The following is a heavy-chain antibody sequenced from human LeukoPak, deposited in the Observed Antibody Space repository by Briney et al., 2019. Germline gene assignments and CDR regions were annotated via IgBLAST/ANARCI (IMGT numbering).Heavy chain of an antibody. Sequence: PSETLSLTCTVSGGSISSYYWSWIRQPPGKGLEWIGYIYYSGSTNYNPSLKSRVTISVDTSKNQFSLKLSSVTAADTAVYYCARGSTYCTNGVCYTVFDYSGQGTLVTVSS. J-gene: IGHJ4*02. CDR2: IYYSGST. CDR3: ARGSTYCTNGVCYTVFDY. V-gene: IGHV4-59*01. CDR1: GGSISSYY. D-gene: IGHD2-8*01.